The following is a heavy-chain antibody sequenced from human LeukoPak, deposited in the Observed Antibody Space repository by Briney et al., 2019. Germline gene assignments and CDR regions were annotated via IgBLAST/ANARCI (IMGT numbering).Heavy chain of an antibody. V-gene: IGHV3-23*01. D-gene: IGHD2-21*01. Sequence: GGSLRLSCAASGLTFSSYAMNWVRQAPGKGLEWVSAISGSGGSTYYADSVKGRFTISRDNSKNTLYLQMNSLRAEDTAVYYCAKAPVTTCRGAYCYPFDYWGQGTLVTVSS. CDR1: GLTFSSYA. J-gene: IGHJ4*02. CDR2: ISGSGGST. CDR3: AKAPVTTCRGAYCYPFDY.